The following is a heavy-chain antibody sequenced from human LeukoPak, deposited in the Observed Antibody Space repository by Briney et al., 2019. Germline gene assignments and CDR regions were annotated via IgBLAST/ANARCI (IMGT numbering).Heavy chain of an antibody. D-gene: IGHD4-23*01. J-gene: IGHJ4*02. V-gene: IGHV1-69*13. CDR1: GGTLSSIA. Sequence: ASVKVSCKTSGGTLSSIAISWVRQAPGQGLEWMGGITPIFGTANYAQKFQGRVTITAIDSMSTAYMELSSLRSEDTAVYYCARGWLAETTVVTPYNYWGQGTLVTVSS. CDR2: ITPIFGTA. CDR3: ARGWLAETTVVTPYNY.